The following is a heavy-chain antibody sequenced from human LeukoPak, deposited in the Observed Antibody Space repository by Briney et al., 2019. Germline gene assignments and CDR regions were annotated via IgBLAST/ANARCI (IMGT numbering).Heavy chain of an antibody. J-gene: IGHJ4*02. CDR1: GGSISSYY. CDR2: IYDGGSN. CDR3: ARMGPTVTTSAY. Sequence: SETLSLTCTDRGGSISSYYWSWIRQPPGTGLEWIVYIYDGGSNNYDPSLKSRFTISVDTSKNPFSLKLSSVTAADTAVYYCARMGPTVTTSAYWGQGTLVTVSS. D-gene: IGHD4-11*01. V-gene: IGHV4-59*01.